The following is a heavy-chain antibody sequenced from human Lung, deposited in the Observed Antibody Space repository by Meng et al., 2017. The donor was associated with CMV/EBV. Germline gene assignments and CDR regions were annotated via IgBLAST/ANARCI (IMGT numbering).Heavy chain of an antibody. Sequence: QVPLQEPGPGLVKPSQTLSLTCTVSDGFTTSDDYYWSWIRQPPGKGLEWIGYIHYSGTTYYNPSLKSRIAISLDTSKNQFSLNLNSVTAADAAVYYCARDSPGGYGYFDSWGQGTLVTVSS. J-gene: IGHJ4*02. CDR3: ARDSPGGYGYFDS. V-gene: IGHV4-30-4*01. CDR2: IHYSGTT. D-gene: IGHD5-12*01. CDR1: DGFTTSDDYY.